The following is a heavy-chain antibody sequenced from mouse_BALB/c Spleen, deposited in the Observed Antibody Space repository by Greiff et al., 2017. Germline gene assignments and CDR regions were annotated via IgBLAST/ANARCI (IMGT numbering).Heavy chain of an antibody. V-gene: IGHV1-14*01. CDR2: INPYNDGT. D-gene: IGHD2-3*01. CDR3: ARWENDDDYDRYFDD. Sequence: VQLKESGPELVKPGASVKMSCKASGYTFTSYVMHWVKQKPGQGLEWIGYINPYNDGTKYNEKFNGKATMTSVKSSSTAYMELSSLTSEDSAVYCCARWENDDDYDRYFDDWGQGTTLTVAS. J-gene: IGHJ2*01. CDR1: GYTFTSYV.